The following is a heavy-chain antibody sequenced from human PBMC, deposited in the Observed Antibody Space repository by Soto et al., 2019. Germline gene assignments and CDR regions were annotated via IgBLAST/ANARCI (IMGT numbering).Heavy chain of an antibody. CDR3: AKVRFGRGILSNTMEV. D-gene: IGHD3-16*01. CDR2: ISYDGGNK. J-gene: IGHJ6*02. Sequence: QVQLVESGGGVVQAGTSLRLSCAASGFTFTSSGMHWVRQAPGKWLEWVAVISYDGGNKYYGDFVRGRFTISRDNSNNTLYLEMKSLRVEDSAVYYCAKVRFGRGILSNTMEVWGQGTTVTVSS. V-gene: IGHV3-30*18. CDR1: GFTFTSSG.